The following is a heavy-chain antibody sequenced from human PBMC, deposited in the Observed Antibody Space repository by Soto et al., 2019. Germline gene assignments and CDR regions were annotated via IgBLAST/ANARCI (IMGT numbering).Heavy chain of an antibody. Sequence: ASVNVSCKASGYTFTSYGISWVRQAPGQGLEWMGWISAYNGNTNYAQKLQGRVTMTTDTSTSTAYMELRSLRSDDTAVYYCARGEAIYGDYGGGDAFDIWGQGTMVTVSS. D-gene: IGHD4-17*01. CDR3: ARGEAIYGDYGGGDAFDI. J-gene: IGHJ3*02. CDR2: ISAYNGNT. CDR1: GYTFTSYG. V-gene: IGHV1-18*01.